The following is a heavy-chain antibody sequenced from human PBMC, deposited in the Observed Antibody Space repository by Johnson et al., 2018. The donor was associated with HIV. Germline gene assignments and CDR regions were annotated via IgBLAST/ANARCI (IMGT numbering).Heavy chain of an antibody. CDR2: ISWNSGSI. CDR3: ARDGVYSSPHDAFDI. Sequence: VQLVESGGGLVQPGRSLGLSCAASGFTFDDYAMHWVRQAPGKGLEWVSGISWNSGSIGCADSVKGRFTISRDNAKNSLYLQMNSLRAEDTALYYCARDGVYSSPHDAFDIWGQGTMVTVSS. J-gene: IGHJ3*02. CDR1: GFTFDDYA. D-gene: IGHD6-13*01. V-gene: IGHV3-9*01.